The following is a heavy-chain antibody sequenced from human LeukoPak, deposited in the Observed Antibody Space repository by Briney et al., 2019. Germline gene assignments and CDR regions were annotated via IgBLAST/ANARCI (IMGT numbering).Heavy chain of an antibody. CDR2: ISGSGSMT. CDR1: GLTFSSDS. J-gene: IGHJ4*02. CDR3: AKTFIVVVPAAFDY. V-gene: IGHV3-23*01. D-gene: IGHD2-15*01. Sequence: GGSLRLSCVASGLTFSSDSMNWVRQAPGKGLEWVSSISGSGSMTYYADSVKGRFTISRDNSKNTLSLQMTSLRAEDTAVYYCAKTFIVVVPAAFDYWGQGSLVTVSS.